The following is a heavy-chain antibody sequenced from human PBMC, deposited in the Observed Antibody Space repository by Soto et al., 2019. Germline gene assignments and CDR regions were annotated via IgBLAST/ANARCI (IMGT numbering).Heavy chain of an antibody. Sequence: PSETLSLTCAVYGGSFSGYYWSWIRQPPGKGLEWIGEINHSGSTNYNPSLKSRVTISVDTSKNQFSLKLSSVTAAGTAVYYCARGASSSSPSWFDPWGQGTLVTVS. J-gene: IGHJ5*02. CDR3: ARGASSSSPSWFDP. CDR1: GGSFSGYY. V-gene: IGHV4-34*01. D-gene: IGHD6-6*01. CDR2: INHSGST.